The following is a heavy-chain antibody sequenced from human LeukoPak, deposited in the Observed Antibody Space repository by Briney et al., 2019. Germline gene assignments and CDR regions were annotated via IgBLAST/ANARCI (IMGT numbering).Heavy chain of an antibody. CDR3: ARSAGGWYRNNWFDP. J-gene: IGHJ5*02. CDR1: GFTFSSYA. D-gene: IGHD6-19*01. CDR2: ISSNGGST. Sequence: PGGSLRLSGAASGFTFSSYAMHWVRQAPGKGLEYVSAISSNGGSTYYANSVKGRFTISRDNSKNTLYLQMGSLRAEDMAVYYCARSAGGWYRNNWFDPWGQGTLVTVSS. V-gene: IGHV3-64*01.